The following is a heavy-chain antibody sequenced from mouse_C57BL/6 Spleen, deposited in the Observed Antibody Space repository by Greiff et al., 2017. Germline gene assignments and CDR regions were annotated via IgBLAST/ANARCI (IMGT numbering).Heavy chain of an antibody. D-gene: IGHD1-1*01. CDR3: ARSSPITTVTLDY. CDR2: IDPSDSYT. CDR1: GYTFTSYW. Sequence: VQLQQPGAELVKPGASVKLSCKASGYTFTSYWMQWVQQRPGQGLEWIGEIDPSDSYTNYNQKFKGKATLTVDTSSSTAYMQLSSLTSEDSAVYYCARSSPITTVTLDYWGQGTTLTVSS. V-gene: IGHV1-50*01. J-gene: IGHJ2*01.